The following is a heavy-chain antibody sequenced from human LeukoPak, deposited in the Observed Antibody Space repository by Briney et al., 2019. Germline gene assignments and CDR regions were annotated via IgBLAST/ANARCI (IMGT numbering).Heavy chain of an antibody. CDR1: GGTFSSYA. Sequence: GSSVKVSCKASGGTFSSYAISWVRQAPGQGLEWMGRIDPNSGGTNYAQKFQGRVTMTRDTSISTAYMELSRLRSDDTAVYYCAREGIVVVPAAVLRDYYYYYMDVWGKGTTVTVSS. CDR2: IDPNSGGT. J-gene: IGHJ6*03. V-gene: IGHV1-2*06. CDR3: AREGIVVVPAAVLRDYYYYYMDV. D-gene: IGHD2-2*01.